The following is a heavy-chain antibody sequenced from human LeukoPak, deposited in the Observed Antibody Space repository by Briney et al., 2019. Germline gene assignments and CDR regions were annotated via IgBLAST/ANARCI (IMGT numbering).Heavy chain of an antibody. V-gene: IGHV3-23*01. CDR3: AKYMITFGGVIVPDFDY. Sequence: GGSLRLSCAASGFTFSSYAMSWVRQAPGKGLEWVSDIRGSGGGTYYADSVKGRFTISRDNSKNTLYLQMNGLRAEDTAVFYCAKYMITFGGVIVPDFDYWGQGTLVTVSS. D-gene: IGHD3-16*02. CDR1: GFTFSSYA. J-gene: IGHJ4*02. CDR2: IRGSGGGT.